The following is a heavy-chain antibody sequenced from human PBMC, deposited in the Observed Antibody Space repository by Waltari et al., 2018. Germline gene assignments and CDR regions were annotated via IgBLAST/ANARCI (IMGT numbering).Heavy chain of an antibody. J-gene: IGHJ4*02. CDR1: GGSFSGDF. Sequence: QVQLQQWGTRVLKPSETLSLTCAVHGGSFSGDFWAWIRQPPGKGLEWIGEINHDGNTNYNPSLKGRVSISAEMSKNQFSLKVTSVTAADTAVYYCASPAGRYSRSPFFDYWGQGTLVTVSS. CDR3: ASPAGRYSRSPFFDY. V-gene: IGHV4-34*01. D-gene: IGHD6-6*01. CDR2: INHDGNT.